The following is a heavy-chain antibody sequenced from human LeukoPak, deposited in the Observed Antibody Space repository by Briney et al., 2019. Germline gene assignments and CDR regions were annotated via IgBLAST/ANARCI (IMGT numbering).Heavy chain of an antibody. CDR1: GGSISSYY. D-gene: IGHD4-23*01. CDR3: ARGNGGYYYYGMDV. J-gene: IGHJ6*02. Sequence: PSETLSLTCTVSGGSISSYYRSWIRQPPGKGLEWIGYIYYSGSTNYNPSLKSRVTISVDTSKNQFSLNLSSVTAADTAVYYCARGNGGYYYYGMDVWGQGTTVAVSS. CDR2: IYYSGST. V-gene: IGHV4-59*01.